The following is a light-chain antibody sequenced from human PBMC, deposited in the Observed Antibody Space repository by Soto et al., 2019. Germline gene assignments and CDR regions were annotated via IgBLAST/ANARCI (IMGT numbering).Light chain of an antibody. CDR1: QSIRNY. J-gene: IGKJ1*01. CDR3: QQTDSTPQT. CDR2: AAS. Sequence: DIQMTQSPSSLSASVGDRVTISCRASQSIRNYVSWYQQKPGTAPKLLIRAASTLQSGVPSRFSGSGSGTDFPLTIRSLQIEDFATYFCQQTDSTPQTFGQGTNVEI. V-gene: IGKV1-39*01.